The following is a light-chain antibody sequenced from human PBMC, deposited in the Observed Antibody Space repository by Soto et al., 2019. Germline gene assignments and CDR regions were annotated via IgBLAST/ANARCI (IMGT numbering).Light chain of an antibody. CDR3: VQRTTSSWT. V-gene: IGKV3-11*01. CDR2: DAS. J-gene: IGKJ1*01. Sequence: EIVLTQSPGTLSLSPGERATLSCRASQSVSVHLAWYQQKPGQAPRLLIYDASTRATGIPARFSGSGSGTDFSLTIISLVPEDFSVYHCVQRTTSSWTCGQGSKVEIK. CDR1: QSVSVH.